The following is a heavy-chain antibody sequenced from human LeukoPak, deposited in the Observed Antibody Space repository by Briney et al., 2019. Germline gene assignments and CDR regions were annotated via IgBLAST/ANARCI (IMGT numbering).Heavy chain of an antibody. J-gene: IGHJ6*02. CDR1: GFTFSSYD. V-gene: IGHV3-21*01. CDR2: VSSTSGYI. D-gene: IGHD1-14*01. CDR3: ARRSPEYYYYAMDV. Sequence: GGSLRLSCAASGFTFSSYDMHWVRQVPGKGLEWVSSVSSTSGYIYYADSVKGRFTISRDNSKNSVYLQMNSLRAEDTAVYYCARRSPEYYYYAMDVWGQGTTVTVSS.